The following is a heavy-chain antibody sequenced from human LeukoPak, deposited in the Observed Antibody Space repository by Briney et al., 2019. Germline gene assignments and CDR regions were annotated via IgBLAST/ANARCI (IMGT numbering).Heavy chain of an antibody. CDR3: TRAITYFYGSVTYDWFDS. V-gene: IGHV3-74*01. CDR1: GFTFSSYW. Sequence: GGALRLSCAASGFTFSSYWMHWVRQTPGKGLMWVARIKSDGSTIYADSVQGRFTISRDNAKNTVYLQMNSLRVDDTAIYYCTRAITYFYGSVTYDWFDSWGQGTRVTVSS. J-gene: IGHJ5*01. CDR2: IKSDGST. D-gene: IGHD3-10*01.